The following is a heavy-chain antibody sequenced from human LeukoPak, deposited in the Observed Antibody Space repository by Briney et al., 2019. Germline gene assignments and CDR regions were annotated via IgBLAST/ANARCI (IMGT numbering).Heavy chain of an antibody. D-gene: IGHD6-13*01. CDR1: GGSIGSYY. Sequence: SETLSLTCTVSGGSIGSYYWSWIRQPPGKGLEWIGYIYYSGSTNYNPSLKSRVTISVDTSKNQFSLKLSSVTAADTAVYYCARHREQLVPLYYYGMDVWGQGTTVTVSS. J-gene: IGHJ6*02. CDR3: ARHREQLVPLYYYGMDV. CDR2: IYYSGST. V-gene: IGHV4-59*08.